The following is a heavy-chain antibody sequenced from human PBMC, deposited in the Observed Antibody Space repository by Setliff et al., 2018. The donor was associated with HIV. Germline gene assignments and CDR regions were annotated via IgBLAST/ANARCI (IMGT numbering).Heavy chain of an antibody. CDR2: SSAYNGNT. CDR1: GYTFTTYG. Sequence: GASVKVSCKASGYTFTTYGINWVRQAPGQGLEWMGWSSAYNGNTNYAQKLQGRVTMTKETSTSKAYMELRSLRSDDTAVYYCARDRAGDAFDIWGQGTMVTVSS. V-gene: IGHV1-18*01. J-gene: IGHJ3*02. D-gene: IGHD3-10*01. CDR3: ARDRAGDAFDI.